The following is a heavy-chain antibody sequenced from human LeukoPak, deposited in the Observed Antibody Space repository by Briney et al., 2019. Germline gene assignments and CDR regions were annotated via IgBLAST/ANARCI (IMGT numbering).Heavy chain of an antibody. V-gene: IGHV4-39*01. D-gene: IGHD4-11*01. J-gene: IGHJ4*02. CDR1: GGSISSYY. CDR3: ARVTTVTTVYFDY. Sequence: PSETLSLTCTVSGGSISSYYWGWIRQPPGKGLEWIGNIYYSGSTYYNPSLKSRVSISVDTSKNQFSLKLSSVTAADTAVYYCARVTTVTTVYFDYWGQGTLVTVSS. CDR2: IYYSGST.